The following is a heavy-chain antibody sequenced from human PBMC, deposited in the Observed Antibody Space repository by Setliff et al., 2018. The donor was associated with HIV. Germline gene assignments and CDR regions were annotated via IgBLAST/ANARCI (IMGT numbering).Heavy chain of an antibody. Sequence: SCAASGFTFSNYAMTWVRQAPGTGLECVSAISGGGGITYYADSVKGRFTFSRDNSKNTLYLQMNSLRVEDAALYYCAKDYLSSSTWYGGLGYWGLGTLVTVSS. D-gene: IGHD6-13*01. CDR1: GFTFSNYA. CDR2: ISGGGGIT. V-gene: IGHV3-23*01. CDR3: AKDYLSSSTWYGGLGY. J-gene: IGHJ4*02.